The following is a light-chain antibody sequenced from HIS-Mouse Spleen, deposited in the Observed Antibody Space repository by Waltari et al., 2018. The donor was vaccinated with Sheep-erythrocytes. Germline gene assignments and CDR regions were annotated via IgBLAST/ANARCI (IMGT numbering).Light chain of an antibody. CDR2: AAS. V-gene: IGKV1-8*01. Sequence: AIRMTQSPFSLSASTGDRATITCRASQGISSYLAWYQQKPGKAPKLLIYAASTLQSGVPSRFSGSGSGTDFTLTISCLQSEDFATYYCQQYYSYPYTFGQGTKLEIK. CDR3: QQYYSYPYT. CDR1: QGISSY. J-gene: IGKJ2*01.